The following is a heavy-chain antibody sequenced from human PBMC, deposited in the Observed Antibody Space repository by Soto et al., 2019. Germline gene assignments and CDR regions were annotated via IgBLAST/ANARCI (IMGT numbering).Heavy chain of an antibody. V-gene: IGHV3-7*01. D-gene: IGHD3-22*01. CDR3: ARTIVVVVPDNFDH. Sequence: EVQLVESGGGLVQPGGPLRLSCAASGFTIGDYWMSWVRQAPGKGLGWVANIKQDGSEKYYVDSVKGRFTISRDSAKNSLYLQMNSLRGEDTAVYYCARTIVVVVPDNFDHWGQGTLVTVSS. J-gene: IGHJ4*02. CDR1: GFTIGDYW. CDR2: IKQDGSEK.